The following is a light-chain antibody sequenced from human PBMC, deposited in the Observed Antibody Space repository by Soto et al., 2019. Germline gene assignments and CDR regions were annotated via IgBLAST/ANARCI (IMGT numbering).Light chain of an antibody. V-gene: IGLV2-14*01. CDR3: NSYTTSSTLV. J-gene: IGLJ3*02. CDR2: EVS. CDR1: SSDVGGYKY. Sequence: QSALTQPASVSGSPGQSITISCTGTSSDVGGYKYVSWYQQHPGKAPKLMIYEVSNRPSGVSNRFSGSKSGNTASLTNSGLQAEDEADYYCNSYTTSSTLVFGGGTKLTVL.